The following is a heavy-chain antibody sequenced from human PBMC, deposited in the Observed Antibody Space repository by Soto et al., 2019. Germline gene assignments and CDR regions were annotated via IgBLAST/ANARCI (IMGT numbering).Heavy chain of an antibody. CDR2: IWFDGSNQ. J-gene: IGHJ6*02. V-gene: IGHV3-33*01. Sequence: QVQLVESGGGVVQPGRSLRLSCSASRFSFSSYAMHWVRQAPGKGLEWVAVIWFDGSNQYYADSVKGRFTISSDNSKNTLYLQMNSLRLEDTAVYYCARDGSYFYGLGRPKGGLDVWGQGTTVTVSS. CDR3: ARDGSYFYGLGRPKGGLDV. CDR1: RFSFSSYA. D-gene: IGHD3-10*01.